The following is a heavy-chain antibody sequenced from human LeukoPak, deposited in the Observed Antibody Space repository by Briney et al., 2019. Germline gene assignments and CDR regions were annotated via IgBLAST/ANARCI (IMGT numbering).Heavy chain of an antibody. V-gene: IGHV3-21*01. CDR3: ARNHFNQNVFDV. J-gene: IGHJ3*01. CDR1: GFTFSSYS. Sequence: GGSLRLSCAASGFTFSSYSMNWVRQAPGKGLEWVSSISSSSSYIYYADSVKGRFTISRDNSKNTVYLQMDSLRANDTAMYYCARNHFNQNVFDVWGQGTMVTVSS. D-gene: IGHD1-14*01. CDR2: ISSSSSYI.